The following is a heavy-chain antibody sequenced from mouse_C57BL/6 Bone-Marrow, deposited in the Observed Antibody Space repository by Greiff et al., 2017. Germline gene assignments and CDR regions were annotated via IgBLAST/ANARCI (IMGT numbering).Heavy chain of an antibody. CDR2: INPNNGGT. CDR1: GYTFTDYN. Sequence: DVQLQESGPELVKPGASVKIPCKASGYTFTDYNLDWVKQSHGKSLEWIGDINPNNGGTIYNQKFKGKATLTVDKSSSTAYMELRSLTSEDTAVYYCARVGRARDAMDYWGQGTSVTVSS. V-gene: IGHV1-18*01. D-gene: IGHD4-1*01. J-gene: IGHJ4*01. CDR3: ARVGRARDAMDY.